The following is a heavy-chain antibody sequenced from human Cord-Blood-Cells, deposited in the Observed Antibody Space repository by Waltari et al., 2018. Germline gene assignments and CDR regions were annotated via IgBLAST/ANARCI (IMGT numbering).Heavy chain of an antibody. CDR1: GGSISSSSYY. CDR3: ASSASYYDFWSGYYPHFDY. D-gene: IGHD3-3*01. CDR2: IYYSGST. V-gene: IGHV4-39*01. Sequence: QLQLQESGPGLVKPSETLSLTCTVSGGSISSSSYYWGWIRKPPGKGLEWIGSIYYSGSTYYTPSLKSRVTISVDTSKNQFSLKLSSVTAADTAVYYCASSASYYDFWSGYYPHFDYWGQGTLVTVSS. J-gene: IGHJ4*02.